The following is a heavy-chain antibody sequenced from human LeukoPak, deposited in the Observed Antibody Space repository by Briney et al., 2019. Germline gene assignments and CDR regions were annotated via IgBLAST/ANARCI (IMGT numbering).Heavy chain of an antibody. Sequence: PGGSLRLSCAASGFTFSSYWMHWVRQAPGKGLVWVSRINSDGSSTSYADSVKGRFTISRDNAKNTLYLQMNSLRAEDTAVYYCASARIDSSVDYYYYYMDVWGKGTTVTISS. V-gene: IGHV3-74*01. D-gene: IGHD3-22*01. CDR3: ASARIDSSVDYYYYYMDV. CDR2: INSDGSST. CDR1: GFTFSSYW. J-gene: IGHJ6*03.